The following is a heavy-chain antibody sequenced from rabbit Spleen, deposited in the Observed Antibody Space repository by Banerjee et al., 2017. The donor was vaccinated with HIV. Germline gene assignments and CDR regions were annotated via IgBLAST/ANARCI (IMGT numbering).Heavy chain of an antibody. J-gene: IGHJ4*01. CDR1: GLDFSSSYW. D-gene: IGHD6-1*01. CDR2: IDGGSSGKA. V-gene: IGHV1S45*01. CDR3: ARGGYVAAYDGSYFTL. Sequence: QEQLEESGGDLVKPGTSLTLTCMSSGLDFSSSYWICWVRQAPGKGLEWIACIDGGSSGKAWYATWAKGRFTGSKTSSTTVTLQMTSLTAADTATYFCARGGYVAAYDGSYFTLWGPGTLVTVS.